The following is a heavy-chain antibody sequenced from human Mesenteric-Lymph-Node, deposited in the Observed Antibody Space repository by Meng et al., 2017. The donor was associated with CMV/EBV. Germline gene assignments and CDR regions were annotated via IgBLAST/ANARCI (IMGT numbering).Heavy chain of an antibody. CDR3: AKDRAPYSSDSFDY. Sequence: GESLKISCAASGFTFSSYAMSWVRQAPGKGLESVSGISGGGVSTFYADSVKGRFTISRDNSKNTLYLQMNSLRAEDTAVYYCAKDRAPYSSDSFDYWGQGTLVTVSS. V-gene: IGHV3-23*01. J-gene: IGHJ4*02. CDR1: GFTFSSYA. D-gene: IGHD6-19*01. CDR2: ISGGGVST.